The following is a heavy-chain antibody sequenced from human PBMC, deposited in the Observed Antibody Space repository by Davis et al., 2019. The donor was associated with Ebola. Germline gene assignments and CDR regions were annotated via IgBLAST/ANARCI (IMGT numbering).Heavy chain of an antibody. D-gene: IGHD2-21*02. V-gene: IGHV3-48*02. CDR2: ISSSSSTI. J-gene: IGHJ2*01. CDR3: ARGIGGDWTYWYFDL. CDR1: GFTFSSYS. Sequence: GGSLRLSCAASGFTFSSYSMDWVRQAPGKGLEWVSYISSSSSTIYYADSVKGRFTISRDNAKNSLYLQMNSLRDEDTAVYYCARGIGGDWTYWYFDLWGRGTLVTVSS.